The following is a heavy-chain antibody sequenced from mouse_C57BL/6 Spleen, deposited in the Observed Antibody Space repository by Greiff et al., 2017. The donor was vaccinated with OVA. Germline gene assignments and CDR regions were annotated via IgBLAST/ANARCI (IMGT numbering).Heavy chain of an antibody. J-gene: IGHJ2*01. CDR2: ISYDGSN. D-gene: IGHD2-1*01. Sequence: VQLKESGPGLVKPSQSLSLTCSVTGYSITSGYYWNWIRQFPGNKLEWMGYISYDGSNNYNPSLKNRISITRDTSKNQFFLKLNSVTTEDTATYYCARGRNVGYWGQGTTLTVSS. CDR1: GYSITSGYY. CDR3: ARGRNVGY. V-gene: IGHV3-6*01.